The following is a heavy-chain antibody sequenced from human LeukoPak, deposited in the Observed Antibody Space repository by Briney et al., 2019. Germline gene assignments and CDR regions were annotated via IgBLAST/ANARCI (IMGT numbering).Heavy chain of an antibody. CDR2: MYFSGST. CDR1: GGSISSYY. Sequence: SSETLSLTCTVSGGSISSYYWRWIRQPPPKGLEWIGYMYFSGSTNYNPSLKSRVTISVDTSKNQFSLKLSSVTAADTAVYYCARSLRYFDLGWFDPWGQGTLVTVSS. CDR3: ARSLRYFDLGWFDP. J-gene: IGHJ5*02. V-gene: IGHV4-59*08. D-gene: IGHD3-9*01.